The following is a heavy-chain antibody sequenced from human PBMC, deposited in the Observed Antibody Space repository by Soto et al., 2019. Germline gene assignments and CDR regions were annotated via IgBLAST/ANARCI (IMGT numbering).Heavy chain of an antibody. J-gene: IGHJ4*02. Sequence: QVQLVESGGGVVQPGRSLRLSCAASGFTFSSHGMHWVRQAPGKGLEWVAVMCYDGSKKYYADSVKGRFTISRDNSKHTLYLHMNSLRDEDTAVYYFARQGGGWWTFDYWGQGTLVTVSS. D-gene: IGHD2-15*01. CDR1: GFTFSSHG. CDR3: ARQGGGWWTFDY. V-gene: IGHV3-33*01. CDR2: MCYDGSKK.